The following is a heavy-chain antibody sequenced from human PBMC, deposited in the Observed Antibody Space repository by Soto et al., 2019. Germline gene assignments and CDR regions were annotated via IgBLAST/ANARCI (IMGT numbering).Heavy chain of an antibody. CDR3: ASASSSGFFDY. D-gene: IGHD6-6*01. Sequence: QVQLVESGGGVVQPGRSLRLSCAASGFTFSSYGMHWVRQAPGKGLEWVAVISYDGSNKYYADSVKGRFTISRDNSKNPLYLQMNSLRAEDTALYYCASASSSGFFDYSGQGTLVTLSS. CDR1: GFTFSSYG. CDR2: ISYDGSNK. J-gene: IGHJ4*02. V-gene: IGHV3-30*03.